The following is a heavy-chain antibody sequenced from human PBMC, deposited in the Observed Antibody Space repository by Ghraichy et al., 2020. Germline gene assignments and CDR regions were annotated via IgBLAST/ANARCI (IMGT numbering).Heavy chain of an antibody. V-gene: IGHV1-18*04. J-gene: IGHJ4*02. CDR2: ISAYNGNT. Sequence: ASVKVSCKASGYTFTSYGISWVRQAPGQGLEWMGWISAYNGNTNYAQKLQGRVTMTTDTSTSTAYMELRSLRSDDTAVYYCASSDYYDSSGYVFDYWGQGTLVTVSS. CDR3: ASSDYYDSSGYVFDY. CDR1: GYTFTSYG. D-gene: IGHD3-22*01.